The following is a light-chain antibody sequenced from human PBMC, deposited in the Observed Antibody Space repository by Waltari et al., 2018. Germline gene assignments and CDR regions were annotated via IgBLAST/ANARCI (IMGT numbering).Light chain of an antibody. V-gene: IGKV1-39*01. J-gene: IGKJ1*01. Sequence: DLQMTQSPSSLSASIGDTTTVTCRASKNLRTYLNWYPQKPSKAPNPLIFGASTVPRGVPARIRGSASGTEFTLTVTNLQPDDFATYFCQQSFSSPWTFGQGTTV. CDR1: KNLRTY. CDR2: GAS. CDR3: QQSFSSPWT.